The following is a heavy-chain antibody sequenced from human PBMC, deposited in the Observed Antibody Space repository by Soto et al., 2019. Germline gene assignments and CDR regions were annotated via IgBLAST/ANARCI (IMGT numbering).Heavy chain of an antibody. D-gene: IGHD3-10*01. CDR2: INHSGST. Sequence: SETLSLTCAVYGGSFSSYYWSWIRQPTGKGLEWIGEINHSGSTNYNPSLKSRVTISVDTSKNQFSLKLSSVTAADTAVYYCARGRPLYGSGSYFYYYYYMDVWGKGTTVTVSS. CDR1: GGSFSSYY. CDR3: ARGRPLYGSGSYFYYYYYMDV. V-gene: IGHV4-34*01. J-gene: IGHJ6*03.